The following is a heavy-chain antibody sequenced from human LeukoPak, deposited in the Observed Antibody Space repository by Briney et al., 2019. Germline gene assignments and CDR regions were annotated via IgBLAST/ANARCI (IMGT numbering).Heavy chain of an antibody. Sequence: SETLSLTCTVSGGSISSSSYYWGWIRQPPGKGLEWIGSIYCSGSTYYNPSLKSRVTISVDTSKNQFSLKLSPVTAADTAVYYCARSRPKSYYEGGLFAFDIWGQGTMVTVSS. CDR1: GGSISSSSYY. CDR3: ARSRPKSYYEGGLFAFDI. J-gene: IGHJ3*02. D-gene: IGHD3-22*01. V-gene: IGHV4-39*01. CDR2: IYCSGST.